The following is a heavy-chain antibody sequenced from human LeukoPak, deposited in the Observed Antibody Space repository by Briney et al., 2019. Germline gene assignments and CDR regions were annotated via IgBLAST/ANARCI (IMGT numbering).Heavy chain of an antibody. D-gene: IGHD2-2*01. J-gene: IGHJ4*02. CDR3: AKGRCSRTICSFEN. V-gene: IGHV1-69*13. Sequence: SVKVSCKASGGTFSSYAISWVRQAPGQGLEWMGGIIPIFGTANYAQKFQGRVTITADESTSTAYMELSSLRSEDTAVYYCAKGRCSRTICSFENWGQGTLVTVSS. CDR1: GGTFSSYA. CDR2: IIPIFGTA.